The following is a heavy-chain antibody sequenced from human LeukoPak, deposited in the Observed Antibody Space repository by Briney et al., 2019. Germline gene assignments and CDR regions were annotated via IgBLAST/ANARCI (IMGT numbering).Heavy chain of an antibody. D-gene: IGHD6-6*01. V-gene: IGHV3-23*01. CDR2: ISGSGGST. CDR3: AKVGVLGGYYGMDV. Sequence: GGSLRLSCAASGFTFSSYAMSWVRQAPGKGLEWVSAISGSGGSTYYADSVKGRFTISRDNSKNTLYLQMNSLRAEDTAVYYCAKVGVLGGYYGMDVWGQGTTVTVSS. J-gene: IGHJ6*02. CDR1: GFTFSSYA.